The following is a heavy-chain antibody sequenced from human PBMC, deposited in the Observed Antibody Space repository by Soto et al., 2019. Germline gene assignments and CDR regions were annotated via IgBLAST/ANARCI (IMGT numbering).Heavy chain of an antibody. CDR2: IYYSGST. CDR3: ARVSPSHYGMDV. Sequence: QVQLQESGPGLVKPSQTLSLTCTVSVGSISSGGYYWSWIRQHPGKGLEWIGYIYYSGSTYYNPSLKSRVTISVDTSKNQFSLKMSSVTAADTAVYYCARVSPSHYGMDVWGQGTTVTVSS. J-gene: IGHJ6*02. CDR1: VGSISSGGYY. V-gene: IGHV4-31*03.